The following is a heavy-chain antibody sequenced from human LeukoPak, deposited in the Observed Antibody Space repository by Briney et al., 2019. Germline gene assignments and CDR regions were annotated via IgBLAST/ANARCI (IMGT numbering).Heavy chain of an antibody. J-gene: IGHJ4*02. Sequence: ASVKVSCKASGDTFSSFAFSWVRQAPGQGLEWMGGIIPIFGTANYAQKFQGRVTITADESTSAAYMEMRSLRSEDTAVYYCARLAVAGISGYWGQGTLVTVSS. CDR1: GDTFSSFA. D-gene: IGHD6-19*01. CDR2: IIPIFGTA. CDR3: ARLAVAGISGY. V-gene: IGHV1-69*13.